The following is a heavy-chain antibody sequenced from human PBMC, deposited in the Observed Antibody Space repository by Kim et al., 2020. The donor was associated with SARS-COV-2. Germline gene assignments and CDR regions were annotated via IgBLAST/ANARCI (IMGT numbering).Heavy chain of an antibody. Sequence: GGSLRLACAASGFSFSSYALHWVRQAPGKGLEWVAYISFDGSDDYYGASVKGRFTVSRDNSRNTVFLQINSPRIEDTAVYYCGKRQDLDQGGVAIDHWG. D-gene: IGHD1-1*01. J-gene: IGHJ4*01. CDR1: GFSFSSYA. CDR2: ISFDGSDD. V-gene: IGHV3-30*18. CDR3: GKRQDLDQGGVAIDH.